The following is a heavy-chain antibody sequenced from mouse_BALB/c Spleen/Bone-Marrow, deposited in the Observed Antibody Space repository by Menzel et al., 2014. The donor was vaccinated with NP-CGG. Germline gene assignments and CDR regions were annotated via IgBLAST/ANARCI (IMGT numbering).Heavy chain of an antibody. V-gene: IGHV3-8*02. CDR2: ISYSSST. Sequence: EVKLMESGPSLVKLSQTLSLTCSVTGGSITSGYWNWIRKFPGNKLEYMGFISYSSSTYYNPSLKSRISITRDTSKNLYYLQLNSVTTEDSATYYCARSGSSGYHYYAMDYWGQGTSVTVSS. CDR3: ARSGSSGYHYYAMDY. J-gene: IGHJ4*01. CDR1: GGSITSGY. D-gene: IGHD3-1*01.